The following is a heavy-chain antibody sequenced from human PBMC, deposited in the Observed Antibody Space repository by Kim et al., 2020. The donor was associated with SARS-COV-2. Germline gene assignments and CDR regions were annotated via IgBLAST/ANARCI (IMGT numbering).Heavy chain of an antibody. CDR2: ISYDGNHK. CDR3: ARDLSRVRYIDY. J-gene: IGHJ4*02. CDR1: GFPFSISA. V-gene: IGHV3-30*04. Sequence: GGSLRLSCAASGFPFSISAIHWVRQAPGKGLEWVAMISYDGNHKYYADSVKGRFTISRDNFENTVSLQMNSLRAEDSAVYYCARDLSRVRYIDYWGQGTLVTVAS. D-gene: IGHD3-10*01.